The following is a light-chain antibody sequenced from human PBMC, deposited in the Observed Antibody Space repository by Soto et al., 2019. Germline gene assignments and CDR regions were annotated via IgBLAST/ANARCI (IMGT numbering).Light chain of an antibody. Sequence: QSVLTQPPSASRTPGQRIIISCSGSTSNIESHPVNWFQQVPGAAPKLLIKTNNQRPSGVPDRFSGSKSGASASLAISGLQSEDEATYYCATWDDSRNGVFGSGTKVTVL. J-gene: IGLJ1*01. CDR1: TSNIESHP. CDR2: TNN. CDR3: ATWDDSRNGV. V-gene: IGLV1-44*01.